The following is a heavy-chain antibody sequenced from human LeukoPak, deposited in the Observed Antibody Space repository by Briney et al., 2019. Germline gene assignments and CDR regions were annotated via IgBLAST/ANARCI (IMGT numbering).Heavy chain of an antibody. Sequence: GGSLRLSCAAPGFTFSSYGVHWVRQAPGKGLEWVAVISYDGSNKYYADSVKGRFTISRDNSKNTLYLQMNSLRAEDTAVYYCAKGQWELRYYYYGMDVWGQGTTVTVSS. CDR2: ISYDGSNK. D-gene: IGHD1-26*01. CDR3: AKGQWELRYYYYGMDV. J-gene: IGHJ6*02. V-gene: IGHV3-30*18. CDR1: GFTFSSYG.